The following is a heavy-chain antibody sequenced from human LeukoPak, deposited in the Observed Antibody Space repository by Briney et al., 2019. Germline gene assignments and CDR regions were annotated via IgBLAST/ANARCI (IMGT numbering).Heavy chain of an antibody. V-gene: IGHV4-34*01. Sequence: SETLSLTCAVYGGSFSGYYWSWIRQPPGKGLEWIGEINHSGSTNYNPSIKSRVTISVDTSKNQFSLKLSSVTAADTAVYYCAGYDFWSGSSSSYAFDIWGQGTMVTVSS. D-gene: IGHD3-3*01. CDR2: INHSGST. CDR1: GGSFSGYY. CDR3: AGYDFWSGSSSSYAFDI. J-gene: IGHJ3*02.